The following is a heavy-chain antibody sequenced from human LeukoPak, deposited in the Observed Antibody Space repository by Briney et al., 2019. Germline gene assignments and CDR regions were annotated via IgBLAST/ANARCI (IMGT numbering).Heavy chain of an antibody. J-gene: IGHJ4*02. D-gene: IGHD2-2*01. V-gene: IGHV4-59*11. CDR3: ARDTGPSGTAFDS. Sequence: SETLSLTCTVSGGSISSHYWSWIRQPPGKGLEWIGTIYYSGTTYYNPSLKSRVTISVDTSKNHFSLNLSSLTAADTAVYYCARDTGPSGTAFDSWGPGTLVTVSS. CDR1: GGSISSHY. CDR2: IYYSGTT.